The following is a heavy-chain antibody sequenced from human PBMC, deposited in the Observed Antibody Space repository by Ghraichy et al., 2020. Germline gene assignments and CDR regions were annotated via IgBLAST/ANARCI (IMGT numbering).Heavy chain of an antibody. CDR1: GGSISSYY. CDR3: ARTVILVGATHYYYYGMDV. J-gene: IGHJ6*02. Sequence: SQTLSLTCTVSGGSISSYYWSWIRQPPGKGLEWIGYIYYSGSTNYNPSLKSRVTISVDTSKNQFSLKLSSVTAADTAVYYCARTVILVGATHYYYYGMDVWGQGTTVTVSS. V-gene: IGHV4-59*01. D-gene: IGHD1-26*01. CDR2: IYYSGST.